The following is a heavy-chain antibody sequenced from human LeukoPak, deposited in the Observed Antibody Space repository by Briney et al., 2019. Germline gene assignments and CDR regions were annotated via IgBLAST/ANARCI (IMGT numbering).Heavy chain of an antibody. V-gene: IGHV4-59*08. CDR2: IYYSGST. Sequence: PSETLSLTCTVSGGSISSYYWSWIRQPPGKGLEWIGYIYYSGSTNYNPSLKSRVTISVDTSKNQFSLKLSSVTAADTAVYYCARQRGYSEVSYYYGMDVWGQGTTVTVSS. CDR1: GGSISSYY. J-gene: IGHJ6*02. D-gene: IGHD4-11*01. CDR3: ARQRGYSEVSYYYGMDV.